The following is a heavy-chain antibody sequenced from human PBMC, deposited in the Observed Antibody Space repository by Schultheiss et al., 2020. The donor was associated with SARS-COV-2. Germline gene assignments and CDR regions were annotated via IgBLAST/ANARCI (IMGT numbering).Heavy chain of an antibody. V-gene: IGHV3-30*01. D-gene: IGHD1-26*01. J-gene: IGHJ4*02. Sequence: GESLKISCAASGFTFSSYAMHWVRQAPGKGLEWVAVIWYDGNNKYYADSVKGRFTISRDNSKNTLYLQMNSLRAEDTAVYYCARGFDSGSYHYFDYWGQGTLVTVSS. CDR3: ARGFDSGSYHYFDY. CDR2: IWYDGNNK. CDR1: GFTFSSYA.